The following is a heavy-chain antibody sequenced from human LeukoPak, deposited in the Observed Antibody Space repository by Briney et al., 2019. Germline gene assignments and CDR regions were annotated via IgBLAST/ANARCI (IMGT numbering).Heavy chain of an antibody. J-gene: IGHJ6*03. CDR2: IKQDGSEK. V-gene: IGHV3-7*01. D-gene: IGHD6-13*01. CDR3: ARGPHIAAAGRPYYYYYYYMDV. Sequence: QPGGSLRLSCAASGFTFSSYWMSWVRQAPGKGLEWVANIKQDGSEKYYVDSVKGRFTIFRDNAKNSLYLQMNSLRAEDTAVYYCARGPHIAAAGRPYYYYYYYMDVWGKGTTVTVSS. CDR1: GFTFSSYW.